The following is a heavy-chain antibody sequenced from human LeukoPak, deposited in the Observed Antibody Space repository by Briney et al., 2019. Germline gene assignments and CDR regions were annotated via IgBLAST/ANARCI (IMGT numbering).Heavy chain of an antibody. J-gene: IGHJ4*02. D-gene: IGHD2-15*01. CDR3: ARHWAYCSGGTCYSFDD. CDR1: GGSISSGDYY. Sequence: SQTLSLTCTVSGGSISSGDYYWSWIRQPPGKGLEWIGYIYYSGSTYYNPSLKSRVTISVDTSKNQFSLKLRSVTAADTAVYHCARHWAYCSGGTCYSFDDWGQGTLVTVSS. V-gene: IGHV4-30-4*01. CDR2: IYYSGST.